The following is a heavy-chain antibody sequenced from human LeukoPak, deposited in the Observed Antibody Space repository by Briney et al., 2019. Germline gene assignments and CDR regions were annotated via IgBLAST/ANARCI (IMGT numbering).Heavy chain of an antibody. CDR2: INSDGSST. CDR1: GFTFSTYW. V-gene: IGHV3-74*01. D-gene: IGHD3-9*01. J-gene: IGHJ4*02. Sequence: PGGSLRLSCAASGFTFSTYWMHWVRQAPGKGLVWVSRINSDGSSTSYADSVKGRFTISRDISKNTLYLQMNSLRAEDTAVYYCAKESLLRHFDLDHWGQGTPVTVSS. CDR3: AKESLLRHFDLDH.